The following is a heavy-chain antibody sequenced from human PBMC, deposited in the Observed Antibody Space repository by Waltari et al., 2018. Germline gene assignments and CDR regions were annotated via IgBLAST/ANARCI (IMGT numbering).Heavy chain of an antibody. CDR1: GGSFSSNDW. J-gene: IGHJ4*02. CDR3: ARGFDGWPFDY. CDR2: IHHSGST. D-gene: IGHD6-19*01. Sequence: QVLLKESGSGLVKPSGTLSPACDVSGGSFSSNDWWSWVRQPPGKGLEWIGEIHHSGSTKYNPSLKSRVVMSVDTSKNQVSLTMESVSAADTAVYYCARGFDGWPFDYWGQGILVIVSS. V-gene: IGHV4-4*02.